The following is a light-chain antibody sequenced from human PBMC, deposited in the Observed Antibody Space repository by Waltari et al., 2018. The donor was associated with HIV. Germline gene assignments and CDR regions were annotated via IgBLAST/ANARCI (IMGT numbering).Light chain of an antibody. CDR3: QQHNTSPRT. Sequence: DIQLTHSPSFLSASVGDRVTITCRASLGISSSFAWYQQKPGKAPKLLIFAASTLQSGVPSRFSGSGSGTEFTLTISSLQPEDVATYYCQQHNTSPRTFGGGTKVEIK. J-gene: IGKJ4*01. CDR1: LGISSS. V-gene: IGKV1-9*01. CDR2: AAS.